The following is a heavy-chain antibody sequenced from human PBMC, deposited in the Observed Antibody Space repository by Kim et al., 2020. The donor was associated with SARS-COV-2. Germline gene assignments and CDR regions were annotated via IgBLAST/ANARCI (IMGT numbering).Heavy chain of an antibody. CDR1: GGSISSGGYY. CDR3: AREGPIPYYGSGADI. Sequence: SETLSLTCTVSGGSISSGGYYWSWIRQHPGKGLEWIGYIYYSGSTYYNPSLKSRVTISVDTSKNQFSLKLSSVTAADTAVYYCAREGPIPYYGSGADIWGQGTMVTVSS. V-gene: IGHV4-31*03. D-gene: IGHD3-10*01. J-gene: IGHJ3*02. CDR2: IYYSGST.